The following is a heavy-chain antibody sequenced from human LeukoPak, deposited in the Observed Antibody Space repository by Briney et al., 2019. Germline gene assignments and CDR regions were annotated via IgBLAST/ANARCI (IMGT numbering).Heavy chain of an antibody. CDR1: GFTFTTYP. D-gene: IGHD3-10*02. CDR2: ISGSGGTT. Sequence: GGSLRLSCAASGFTFTTYPMNWVRQAPGKGLEWVSAISGSGGTTKYADAVKGRFTISRDNSKNTVSLQMNSLRDEDTAGYYRSKGVQGGWPLTHLYPWGQGNPGSV. V-gene: IGHV3-23*01. J-gene: IGHJ5*02. CDR3: SKGVQGGWPLTHLYP.